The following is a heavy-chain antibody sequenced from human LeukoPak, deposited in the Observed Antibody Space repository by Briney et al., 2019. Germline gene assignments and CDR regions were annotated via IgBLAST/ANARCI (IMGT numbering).Heavy chain of an antibody. CDR2: INPNSGGT. CDR1: GYTFTSYG. D-gene: IGHD3-22*01. V-gene: IGHV1-2*02. CDR3: ARAPAYYYDSSGYPDLTF. Sequence: ASVKVSCKASGYTFTSYGISWVRQAPGQGLEWMGWINPNSGGTNYAQKFQGRVTMTGDTSISTAYMELSRLRSDDTAVYYCARAPAYYYDSSGYPDLTFWGQGTLVTVSS. J-gene: IGHJ4*02.